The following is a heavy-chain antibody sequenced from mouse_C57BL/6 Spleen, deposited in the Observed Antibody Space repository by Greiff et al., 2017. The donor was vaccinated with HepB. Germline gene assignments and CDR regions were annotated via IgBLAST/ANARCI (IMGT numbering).Heavy chain of an antibody. D-gene: IGHD1-1*01. CDR2: IRSKSNNYAT. CDR1: GFSFNTYA. J-gene: IGHJ4*01. V-gene: IGHV10-1*01. CDR3: VRQIYYYGSSYLAGAMDY. Sequence: DVMLVESGGGLVQPKGSLKLSCAASGFSFNTYAMNWVRQAPGKGLEWVARIRSKSNNYATYYADSVKDRFTISRDDSESMLYLQMNNLKTEDTAMYYCVRQIYYYGSSYLAGAMDYWGQGTSVTVSS.